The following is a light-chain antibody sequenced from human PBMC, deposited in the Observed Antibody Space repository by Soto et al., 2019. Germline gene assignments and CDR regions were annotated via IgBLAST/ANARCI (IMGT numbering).Light chain of an antibody. CDR3: QQYNSWPPIT. CDR2: GAS. J-gene: IGKJ5*01. V-gene: IGKV3-15*01. Sequence: EIVMTQSPATLSVSPVERATLSCRASQSVSSKLAWYQQKPGQAPRLLIYGASTRATGIPARFSGSGSGTEFTLTISSRQSEDFAVYCCQQYNSWPPITFGQGTRLEIK. CDR1: QSVSSK.